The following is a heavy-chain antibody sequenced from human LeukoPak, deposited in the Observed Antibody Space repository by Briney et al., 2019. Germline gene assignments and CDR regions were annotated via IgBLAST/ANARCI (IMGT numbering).Heavy chain of an antibody. CDR3: ARSQNYYGSGDY. D-gene: IGHD3-10*01. Sequence: SETLSLTCTVSGGSVSNGNYYWSWLRQPPGKALEWIGYIYYSGNTNYNPSLEGRVTISVDTSKNHFSVKLSSVTAADTAVYYCARSQNYYGSGDYWSQGALVTVSS. CDR1: GGSVSNGNYY. V-gene: IGHV4-61*03. CDR2: IYYSGNT. J-gene: IGHJ4*02.